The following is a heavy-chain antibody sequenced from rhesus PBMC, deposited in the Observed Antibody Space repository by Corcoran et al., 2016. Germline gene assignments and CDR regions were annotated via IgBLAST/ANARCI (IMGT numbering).Heavy chain of an antibody. V-gene: IGHV4-160*01. J-gene: IGHJ4*01. CDR2: IYGGGGST. CDR1: GGSISSNY. CDR3: ARSLRSDYYFYPPFDY. D-gene: IGHD3-22*01. Sequence: QVQLQESGPGLVKPSETPSLTCAVSGGSISSNYWSWIRQAPGKGRGWIGRIYGGGGSTATNPSLKSRVTISTDTSKNQFSLKLSSVTAADTAVYYCARSLRSDYYFYPPFDYWGQGVLVTVSS.